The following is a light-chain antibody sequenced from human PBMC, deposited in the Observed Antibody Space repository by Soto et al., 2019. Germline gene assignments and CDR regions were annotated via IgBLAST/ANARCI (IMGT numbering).Light chain of an antibody. V-gene: IGLV1-44*01. J-gene: IGLJ2*01. CDR1: FSNIGSNT. CDR3: AAWDDSLNGVV. CDR2: SNN. Sequence: QAVVTQSPSASGTPGQRVTISCSGSFSNIGSNTVNWYEQLPGTAPKLLIYSNNQRPSGVPDRISGTKSGTSASLAIRGLRSDDEADYYCAAWDDSLNGVVFGGGTKLTVL.